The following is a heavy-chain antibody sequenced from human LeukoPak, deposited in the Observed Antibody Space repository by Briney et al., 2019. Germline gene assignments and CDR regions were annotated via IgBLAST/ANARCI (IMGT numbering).Heavy chain of an antibody. D-gene: IGHD2-15*01. J-gene: IGHJ4*02. CDR1: GFTFSSYA. CDR2: ISGSGGST. CDR3: AKFEVSATCFDY. V-gene: IGHV3-23*01. Sequence: GGSLRLSCAASGFTFSSYAMSWVRQAPGKGLEWVSAISGSGGSTYYADSVKGRFTNSRDNSKNTLYLQMNSLRAEDTAVYYCAKFEVSATCFDYWGQGTLVTVSS.